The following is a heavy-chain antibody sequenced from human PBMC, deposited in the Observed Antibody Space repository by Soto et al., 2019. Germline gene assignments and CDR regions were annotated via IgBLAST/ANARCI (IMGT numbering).Heavy chain of an antibody. CDR2: ISAYNGNT. D-gene: IGHD5-18*01. CDR1: GYTFTSYG. Sequence: GASVKVSCKASGYTFTSYGISWVRQAPGQGLEWMGWISAYNGNTNYAQKFQGRVTMTTDTSTSTAYMELRSLRSDDTAVYYCARDRRGTAMVPRQFDPWGQGTLVTVSS. V-gene: IGHV1-18*04. J-gene: IGHJ5*02. CDR3: ARDRRGTAMVPRQFDP.